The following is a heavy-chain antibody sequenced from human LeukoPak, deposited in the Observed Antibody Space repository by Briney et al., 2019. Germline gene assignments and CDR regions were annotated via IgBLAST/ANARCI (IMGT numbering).Heavy chain of an antibody. V-gene: IGHV1-2*06. CDR3: ARTREGYYYGSGSYSVNWFDP. D-gene: IGHD3-10*01. CDR2: INPNSGGT. J-gene: IGHJ5*02. Sequence: ASVKVSCXASGYTFTGYYMHWVRQAPGQGLEWMGRINPNSGGTNYAQKFQGRVTMARDTSISTAYMELSRLRSDDTAVYYCARTREGYYYGSGSYSVNWFDPWGQGTLVTVSS. CDR1: GYTFTGYY.